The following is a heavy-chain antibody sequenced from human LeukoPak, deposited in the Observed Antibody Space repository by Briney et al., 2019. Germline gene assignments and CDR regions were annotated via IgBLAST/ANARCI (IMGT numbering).Heavy chain of an antibody. CDR1: GYTFTSYG. D-gene: IGHD2-15*01. Sequence: ASVKVSCKASGYTFTSYGISWVRQAPGQGLEWMGWISVYNGNTNYAQELQGRVTMTTDTSTSTAYMELRSLRSDDTAVYYCARVLLGYCSGSSCPYGYWGQGTLVTVSS. CDR2: ISVYNGNT. V-gene: IGHV1-18*01. CDR3: ARVLLGYCSGSSCPYGY. J-gene: IGHJ4*02.